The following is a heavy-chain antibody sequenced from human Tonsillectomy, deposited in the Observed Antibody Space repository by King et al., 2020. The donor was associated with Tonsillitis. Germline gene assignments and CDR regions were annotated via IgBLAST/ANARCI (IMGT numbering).Heavy chain of an antibody. D-gene: IGHD3-22*01. CDR2: IYPGDSDT. CDR1: GXSFTSYW. CDR3: ARRXRXXXDSSGYSLXXY. Sequence: QLVQSXXEVKKPGESLKXSCKGSGXSFTSYWIGXVRQMPGKGLEWMGIIYPGDSDTRYSPSFQGQVTISADKSISTAYLQWSSLKASDTAMYYCARRXRXXXDSSGYSLXXYWXXGTLVTV. J-gene: IGHJ4*01. V-gene: IGHV5-51*01.